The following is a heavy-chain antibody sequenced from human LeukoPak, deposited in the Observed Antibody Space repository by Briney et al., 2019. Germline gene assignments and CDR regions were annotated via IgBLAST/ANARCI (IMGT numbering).Heavy chain of an antibody. J-gene: IGHJ5*02. CDR1: GGSISSSSYY. V-gene: IGHV4-39*07. CDR3: ARSPVTMIVVAWGWFDP. Sequence: SETLSLTCTVSGGSISSSSYYWGWIRQPPGKGLEWIGSIYYSGSTYYNPSLRSRVTISVDTSKNHFSLKLSSVTAADTAVYYCARSPVTMIVVAWGWFDPWGQGTLVTVSS. CDR2: IYYSGST. D-gene: IGHD3-22*01.